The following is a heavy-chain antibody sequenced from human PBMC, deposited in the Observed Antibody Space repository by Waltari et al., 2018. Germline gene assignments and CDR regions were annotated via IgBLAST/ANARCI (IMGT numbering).Heavy chain of an antibody. J-gene: IGHJ6*03. CDR3: ARVYNWNYLSLFRYMDV. V-gene: IGHV4-34*01. Sequence: QVQLQQWGAGLLKPSETLSLTCAVYGGSFSGYYWSWIRQPPGKGLEWIGEINHSGSTNYNPSLKSRVTISVDTSKNQFSLKLSSVTAADTAVYYCARVYNWNYLSLFRYMDVWGKGTTVTVSS. CDR1: GGSFSGYY. CDR2: INHSGST. D-gene: IGHD1-7*01.